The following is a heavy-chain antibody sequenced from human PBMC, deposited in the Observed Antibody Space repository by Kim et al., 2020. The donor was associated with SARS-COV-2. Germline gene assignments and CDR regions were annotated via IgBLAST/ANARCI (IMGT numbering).Heavy chain of an antibody. CDR3: ARSSVPRGRLRKDAFDI. CDR2: INCDSDYI. Sequence: GGSLRLSCAASGFTFSNYDMTWVRQAPGKGLEWVSSINCDSDYIYYADSVRGRFTSSRDNAKHSLFLQMNSLRAEDTAVYFCARSSVPRGRLRKDAFDIWGQGTTVTVSS. CDR1: GFTFSNYD. D-gene: IGHD3-16*01. J-gene: IGHJ3*02. V-gene: IGHV3-21*01.